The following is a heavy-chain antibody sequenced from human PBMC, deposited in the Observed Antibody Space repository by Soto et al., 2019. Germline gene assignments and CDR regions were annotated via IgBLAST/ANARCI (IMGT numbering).Heavy chain of an antibody. Sequence: RASVHVSFTASGGTFSSYAIIWVRQAPGQGLEWMGGIIPIFGTANYAQKFQGRVTITADESTSTAYMELSSLRSEDTAVYYCARATYYYDSSGGFDIWGQGTM. CDR3: ARATYYYDSSGGFDI. J-gene: IGHJ3*02. CDR2: IIPIFGTA. D-gene: IGHD3-22*01. V-gene: IGHV1-69*01. CDR1: GGTFSSYA.